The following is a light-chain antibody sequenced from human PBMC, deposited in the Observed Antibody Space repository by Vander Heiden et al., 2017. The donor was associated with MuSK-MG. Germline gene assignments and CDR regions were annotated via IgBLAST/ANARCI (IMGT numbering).Light chain of an antibody. V-gene: IGLV3-1*01. J-gene: IGLJ2*01. CDR2: QDS. Sequence: SYELPQPPSVSVSPGQTASITCSGDKWGDKYACWYQQKPGQFPVLVIYQDSKRPSGIPERFSGSNSGNTATLTISGTQAMDEGDYYCQAWDSSTVVFGGGTKLTVL. CDR3: QAWDSSTVV. CDR1: KWGDKY.